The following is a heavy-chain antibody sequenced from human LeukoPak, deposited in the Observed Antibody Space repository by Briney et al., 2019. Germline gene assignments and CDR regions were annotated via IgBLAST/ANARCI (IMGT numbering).Heavy chain of an antibody. CDR3: AKDASYYYDTSGYDYFDY. CDR2: ISYDGSNK. CDR1: GFTFSSYG. J-gene: IGHJ4*02. D-gene: IGHD3-22*01. V-gene: IGHV3-30*18. Sequence: GGSLRLSCAASGFTFSSYGMHWVRQAPGKGLEWVAVISYDGSNKYYADSVKGRFTISRDNSKNTLYLQMNSLRAEDTAVYYCAKDASYYYDTSGYDYFDYWGQGTLVTVSS.